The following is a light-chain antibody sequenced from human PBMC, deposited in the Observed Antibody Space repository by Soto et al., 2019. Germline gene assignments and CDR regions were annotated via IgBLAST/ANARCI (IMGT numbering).Light chain of an antibody. J-gene: IGLJ3*02. CDR3: AAWDGSLNGWV. CDR1: SSNIGSNT. V-gene: IGLV1-44*01. Sequence: QSVLTQPPSASGTPGQRVTISCSGSSSNIGSNTVNWYQHLPGTAPKLLIYWHDQRPSGVPDRFSGSKSGTSASLAISGLQSDDEADYYCAAWDGSLNGWVFGGGTKVTVL. CDR2: WHD.